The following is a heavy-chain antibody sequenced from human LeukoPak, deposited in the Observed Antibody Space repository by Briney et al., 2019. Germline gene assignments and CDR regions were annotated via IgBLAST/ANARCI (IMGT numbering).Heavy chain of an antibody. CDR3: AKDFYGYYDFWSGFDYFDY. Sequence: GGSLRLSCTASGFTFGDYAMSWVRQAPGKGLEWVSAIRGSGGSTYYADSVKGRFAISRDNSKNTLYLQMNSLRAEDTAVYYCAKDFYGYYDFWSGFDYFDYWGQGTLVTVSS. J-gene: IGHJ4*02. D-gene: IGHD3-3*01. V-gene: IGHV3-23*01. CDR1: GFTFGDYA. CDR2: IRGSGGST.